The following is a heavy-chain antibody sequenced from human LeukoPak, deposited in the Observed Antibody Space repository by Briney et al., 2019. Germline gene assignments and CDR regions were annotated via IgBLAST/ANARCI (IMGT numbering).Heavy chain of an antibody. D-gene: IGHD3-22*01. CDR3: ARSMADSSGSFDY. CDR1: GFTFSSYA. J-gene: IGHJ4*02. CDR2: ISYDGSNK. V-gene: IGHV3-30-3*01. Sequence: GGSLRLSCAASGFTFSSYAMHWVRQAPGKGLEWVAVISYDGSNKYYADSVKGRFTISRDNSKNTLCLQMNSLRAEDTAVYYCARSMADSSGSFDYWGQGTLVTVSS.